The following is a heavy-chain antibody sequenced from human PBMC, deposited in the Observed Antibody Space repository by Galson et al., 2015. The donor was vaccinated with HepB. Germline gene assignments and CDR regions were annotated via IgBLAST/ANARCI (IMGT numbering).Heavy chain of an antibody. CDR1: GYTLTELP. CDR3: ATGGQWLVRPEYFQH. V-gene: IGHV1-24*01. Sequence: SVKVSCKVSGYTLTELPMHWVRQAPGKGLEWMGGFDPEDGETIYAQKFQGRVTMTEDTSTDTAYMELSSLRSEDTAVYYCATGGQWLVRPEYFQHWGQGTLVTVSS. J-gene: IGHJ1*01. CDR2: FDPEDGET. D-gene: IGHD6-19*01.